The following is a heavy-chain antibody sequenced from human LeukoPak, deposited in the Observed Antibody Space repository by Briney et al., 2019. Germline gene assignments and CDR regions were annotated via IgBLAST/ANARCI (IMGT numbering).Heavy chain of an antibody. CDR2: IWYDGSHT. CDR1: GFTFSTYS. V-gene: IGHV3-33*01. D-gene: IGHD4-17*01. Sequence: PGGSLRLSCAASGFTFSTYSMHWVRQFPGKGLEWVAVIWYDGSHTYYADSVRGRFALSRDNSKNALYLQMDSLRAEDTGVYYCARPSDGHYAQGGYFEYWGQGTLVLVSS. CDR3: ARPSDGHYAQGGYFEY. J-gene: IGHJ4*02.